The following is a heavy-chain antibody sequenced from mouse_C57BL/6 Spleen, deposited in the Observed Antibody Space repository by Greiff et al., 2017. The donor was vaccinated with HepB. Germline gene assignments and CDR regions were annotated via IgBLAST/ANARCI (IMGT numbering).Heavy chain of an antibody. V-gene: IGHV5-16*01. D-gene: IGHD1-1*01. Sequence: EVQLVESEGGLVQPGSSMKLSCTASGFTFSDYYMAWVRQVPEKGLEWVANINYDGSSTYYLDSLKSRFIISRDNAKNILYLQMSSLKSEDTATYYCARASGDYGSSCFDYWGQGTTLTVSS. J-gene: IGHJ2*01. CDR3: ARASGDYGSSCFDY. CDR1: GFTFSDYY. CDR2: INYDGSST.